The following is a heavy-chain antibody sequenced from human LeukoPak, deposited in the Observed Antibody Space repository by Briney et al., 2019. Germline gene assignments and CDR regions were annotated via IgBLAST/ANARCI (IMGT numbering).Heavy chain of an antibody. CDR2: MNPKSGNA. J-gene: IGHJ3*02. Sequence: ASVTVSCKDSGYTFTSYDIYWVRQATGPGMEWMGWMNPKSGNAAHAQQFQGIVPITRNTSKSTTYMERSGLRSEDTAVYYCARGVVDTARPSVRDAFDSWGQGTMVTVSS. CDR1: GYTFTSYD. V-gene: IGHV1-8*03. CDR3: ARGVVDTARPSVRDAFDS. D-gene: IGHD5-18*01.